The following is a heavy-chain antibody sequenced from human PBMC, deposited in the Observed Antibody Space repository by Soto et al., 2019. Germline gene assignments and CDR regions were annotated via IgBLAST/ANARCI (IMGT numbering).Heavy chain of an antibody. CDR3: AFSYYYHSSGYYTFDY. V-gene: IGHV1-69*13. D-gene: IGHD3-22*01. Sequence: GASVKVSCKASGGTFSSYAISWVRQAPGQGLEWMGGIIPIFGTANYAQKFQGRVTITADESTSTAYMELSSLRSEDTAVYYCAFSYYYHSSGYYTFDYWGQGTLVTVSS. CDR2: IIPIFGTA. J-gene: IGHJ4*02. CDR1: GGTFSSYA.